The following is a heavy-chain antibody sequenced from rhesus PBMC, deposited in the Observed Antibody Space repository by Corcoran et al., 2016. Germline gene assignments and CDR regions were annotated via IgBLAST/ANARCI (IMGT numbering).Heavy chain of an antibody. CDR3: ARVGSSWSEWDTVGTEWYFDL. CDR2: LYGSGGSN. D-gene: IGHD5-42*01. Sequence: QVQLQESGPGLVKPSETLSLTCAVSGYSISSCYYWAWIRQPPGQGLDWLGLLYGSGGSNYLNPSLKSRGTLSVDTSKNQFSRKLSSVTAADTAVYYCARVGSSWSEWDTVGTEWYFDLWGPGTPITISS. CDR1: GYSISSCYY. J-gene: IGHJ2*01. V-gene: IGHV4S14*01.